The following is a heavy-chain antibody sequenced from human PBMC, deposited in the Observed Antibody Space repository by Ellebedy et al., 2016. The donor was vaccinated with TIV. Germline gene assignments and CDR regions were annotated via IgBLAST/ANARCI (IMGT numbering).Heavy chain of an antibody. CDR1: GYTFSNYW. J-gene: IGHJ4*02. Sequence: GESLKISXKGSGYTFSNYWISWVRQKPGKGLEWMGRINPRDSDVSYSPTFQGHVTFSVDRSTSTVFLHWSSLKASDTATYYCARHELGSNAAFDYWGQGTLVTVSS. CDR3: ARHELGSNAAFDY. D-gene: IGHD7-27*01. CDR2: INPRDSDV. V-gene: IGHV5-10-1*01.